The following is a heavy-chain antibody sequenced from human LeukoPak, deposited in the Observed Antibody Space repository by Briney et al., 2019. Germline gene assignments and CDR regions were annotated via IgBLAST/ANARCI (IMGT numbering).Heavy chain of an antibody. Sequence: GRSLRLSCAASGFTFSSYAMHWVRQAPGKGLEWVAVISYGGSNKYYADSVKGRFTISRDNSKNTLYLQMNSLRAEDTAVYYCARDPSGWSNYFDYWGQGTLVTVSS. J-gene: IGHJ4*02. CDR3: ARDPSGWSNYFDY. V-gene: IGHV3-30-3*01. CDR1: GFTFSSYA. D-gene: IGHD6-19*01. CDR2: ISYGGSNK.